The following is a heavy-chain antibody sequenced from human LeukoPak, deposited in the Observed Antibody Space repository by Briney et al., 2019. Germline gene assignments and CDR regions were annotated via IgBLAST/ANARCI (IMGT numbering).Heavy chain of an antibody. J-gene: IGHJ4*02. Sequence: SETLSLTCAVYGGSFSGYYCSWIRQLPGKGLEWIGEINHSGSTRYNPSLKSRVTISVDASKNQFSLKLSSVTAADTAVYYCAVAAAGSDYYFDYWGQGTPVTVSS. D-gene: IGHD6-13*01. CDR2: INHSGST. V-gene: IGHV4-34*01. CDR3: AVAAAGSDYYFDY. CDR1: GGSFSGYY.